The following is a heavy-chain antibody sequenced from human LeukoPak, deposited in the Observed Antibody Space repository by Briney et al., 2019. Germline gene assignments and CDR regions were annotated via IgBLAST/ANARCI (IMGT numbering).Heavy chain of an antibody. CDR2: INHSGST. Sequence: KPSETLSLTCAVYGGSFSGYYWSWIRQPPGKGLESIGEINHSGSTNYNPSLKSRVTISVDTSKNQFSLKLSSVTAADTAVYYCASEVAGTHGFDYWGQGTLVTVSS. D-gene: IGHD6-19*01. CDR3: ASEVAGTHGFDY. CDR1: GGSFSGYY. V-gene: IGHV4-34*01. J-gene: IGHJ4*02.